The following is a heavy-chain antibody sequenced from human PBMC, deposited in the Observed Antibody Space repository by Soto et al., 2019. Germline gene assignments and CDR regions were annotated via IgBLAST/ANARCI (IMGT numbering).Heavy chain of an antibody. D-gene: IGHD2-15*01. Sequence: QVQLVESGGGVVQPGRSLRLSCAASGFTFSSYAMHWVRQAPGKGLEWVAVISYDGSNKYYADSVKGRFTISRDNSKNTLYLQMNGLRGEDTAVYYCARPIVVVDRFAFDIWGQGTMVTVSS. CDR3: ARPIVVVDRFAFDI. CDR1: GFTFSSYA. V-gene: IGHV3-30-3*01. CDR2: ISYDGSNK. J-gene: IGHJ3*02.